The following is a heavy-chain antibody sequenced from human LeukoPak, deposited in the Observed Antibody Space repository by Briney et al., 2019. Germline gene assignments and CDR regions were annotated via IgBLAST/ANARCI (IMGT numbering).Heavy chain of an antibody. CDR3: AREEYSSGWYVDY. CDR1: GGSISSYY. D-gene: IGHD6-19*01. J-gene: IGHJ4*02. V-gene: IGHV4-4*07. Sequence: SGTLSLTCTVSGGSISSYYWSWIRQPPGKGLEWIGRIYTSGSTNYNPSLKSRVTMSVDTSKNQFSLKLSSVTAADTAVYYCAREEYSSGWYVDYWGQGTLVTVSS. CDR2: IYTSGST.